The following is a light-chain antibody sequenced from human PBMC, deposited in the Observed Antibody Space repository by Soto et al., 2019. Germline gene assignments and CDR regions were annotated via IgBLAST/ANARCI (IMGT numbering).Light chain of an antibody. J-gene: IGKJ2*01. CDR3: QLRSNWPPMYT. Sequence: EIVLTQSPATLSLSPGERATLSCRASQSVSSYLAWYQQKPGQAPRLLIYDASNRATGIPARFSGSGSVTDFTLPISSLEPEDFAVYYCQLRSNWPPMYTFGQGTKLEIK. V-gene: IGKV3-11*01. CDR1: QSVSSY. CDR2: DAS.